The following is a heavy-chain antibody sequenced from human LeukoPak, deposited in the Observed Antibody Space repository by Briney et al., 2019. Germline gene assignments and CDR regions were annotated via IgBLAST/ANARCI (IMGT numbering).Heavy chain of an antibody. CDR2: INWNGGST. CDR3: AASRGYDILTPFDP. V-gene: IGHV3-20*04. Sequence: GGSLRLSCAASGFTFDDYGMSWVRQAPGKGLEWVSGINWNGGSTGYADSVKGRFTISRDNAKNSLYLQMNSLRAEDTAVYYCAASRGYDILTPFDPWGQGTLVTVSS. D-gene: IGHD3-9*01. J-gene: IGHJ5*02. CDR1: GFTFDDYG.